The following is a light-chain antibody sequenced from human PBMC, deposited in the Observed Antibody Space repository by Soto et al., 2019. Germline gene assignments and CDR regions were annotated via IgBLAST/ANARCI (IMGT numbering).Light chain of an antibody. Sequence: QSVLTQPASVSGSPGQSITISCTGTSSDVGGYNYVSWYQQHPGKAPKLMIYEVSNRPSGVSNRFSGSKSGNTASLTISGLQAEDEADYYCSSYTSSSLNYVFGTGTKVTVL. CDR2: EVS. J-gene: IGLJ1*01. CDR1: SSDVGGYNY. CDR3: SSYTSSSLNYV. V-gene: IGLV2-14*01.